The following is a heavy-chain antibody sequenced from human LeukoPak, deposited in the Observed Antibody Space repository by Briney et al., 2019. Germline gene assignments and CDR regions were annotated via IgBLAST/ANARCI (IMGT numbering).Heavy chain of an antibody. CDR3: ARDLDWILFDY. J-gene: IGHJ4*02. Sequence: GGSLRLSCAASGFTFSTYWMHWVRQAPGKGLVWVSRIRPEGTTTVYADSVKGRFTISRDNAKNTLFLQMNSLSAEDTAVYYCARDLDWILFDYWGQGTLVTVYS. D-gene: IGHD3-9*01. CDR1: GFTFSTYW. V-gene: IGHV3-74*01. CDR2: IRPEGTTT.